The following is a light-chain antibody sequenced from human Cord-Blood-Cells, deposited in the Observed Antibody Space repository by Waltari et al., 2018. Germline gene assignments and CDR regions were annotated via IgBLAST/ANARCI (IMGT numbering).Light chain of an antibody. CDR1: QDISNY. J-gene: IGKJ3*01. Sequence: IQMTQSTSSLSASVGDRVTITCQASQDISNYLNWYQQKPGKAPKLLIYDASNLETGVPSRFSGSGSGTDFTFTISSLQPEDIATYYCQQYDNLPITFGPGTKVDIK. CDR2: DAS. CDR3: QQYDNLPIT. V-gene: IGKV1-33*01.